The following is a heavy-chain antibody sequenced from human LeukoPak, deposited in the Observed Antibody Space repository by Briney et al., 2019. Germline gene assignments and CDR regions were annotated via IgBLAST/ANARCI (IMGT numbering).Heavy chain of an antibody. CDR3: AKDFGRNLGGPGY. D-gene: IGHD1-14*01. J-gene: IGHJ4*02. V-gene: IGHV3-23*01. CDR1: GFTFSSYG. CDR2: ISGSGGST. Sequence: GGPLRLSCAASGFTFSSYGMSWVRQAPGKGLEWVSAISGSGGSTYYADSVKGRFTISRDNSKNTLYLQMNSLRAEDTAVYYCAKDFGRNLGGPGYWGRGTLVIVSS.